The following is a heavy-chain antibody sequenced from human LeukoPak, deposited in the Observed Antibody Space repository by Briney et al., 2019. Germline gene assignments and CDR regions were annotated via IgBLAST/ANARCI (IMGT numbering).Heavy chain of an antibody. V-gene: IGHV3-23*01. CDR1: GFTFSSYA. D-gene: IGHD5-12*01. CDR2: ISGSGGST. Sequence: GGSLRLSCAASGFTFSSYAMSWVRQAPGKGLEWVSGISGSGGSTYYADSVKGRFTISRDNSKNTLFLQMNSLRAEDTAVYYCAKDESGGYDMLDYWGQGTLVTVSS. CDR3: AKDESGGYDMLDY. J-gene: IGHJ4*02.